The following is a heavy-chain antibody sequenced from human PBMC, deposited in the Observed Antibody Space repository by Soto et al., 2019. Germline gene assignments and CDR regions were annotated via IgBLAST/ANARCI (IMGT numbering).Heavy chain of an antibody. V-gene: IGHV4-30-4*01. CDR2: IYYSGST. J-gene: IGHJ6*02. D-gene: IGHD3-3*01. Sequence: SETLSLTCTVSGGSISSGDYCWSWIRQPPGKGLEWIGYIYYSGSTYYNPSLKSRVTISVDTSKNQFSLKLSSVTAADTAVYYCARDNILGILYGGMDVWGQGTKVTVSS. CDR1: GGSISSGDYC. CDR3: ARDNILGILYGGMDV.